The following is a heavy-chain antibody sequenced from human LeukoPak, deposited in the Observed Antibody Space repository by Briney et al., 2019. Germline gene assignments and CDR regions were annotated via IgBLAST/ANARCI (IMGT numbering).Heavy chain of an antibody. CDR1: GGSFSGYY. V-gene: IGHV4-34*01. D-gene: IGHD3-22*01. CDR2: INHSGST. CDR3: AVKPGYYYDSSGYYN. Sequence: SETLSLTCAVYGGSFSGYYWSWIRQPPGKGLEWIGEINHSGSTNYNPSLKSRVTISVDTSKNQFSLKLSSVTAADTAVYYCAVKPGYYYDSSGYYNWGKGTLVTVSS. J-gene: IGHJ4*02.